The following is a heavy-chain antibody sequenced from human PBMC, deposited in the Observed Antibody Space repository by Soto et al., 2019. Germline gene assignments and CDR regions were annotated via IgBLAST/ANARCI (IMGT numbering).Heavy chain of an antibody. CDR2: ISSSSSYI. CDR1: GFTFSSYS. J-gene: IGHJ4*02. CDR3: ARERGGGFIVVVPAGFDY. D-gene: IGHD2-2*01. V-gene: IGHV3-21*01. Sequence: VGSLRLSCAASGFTFSSYSMNWVRQAPGKGLEWVSSISSSSSYIYYADSVKGRFTISRDNAKNSLYLQMNSLRAEDTAVYYCARERGGGFIVVVPAGFDYWGQGTLVTV.